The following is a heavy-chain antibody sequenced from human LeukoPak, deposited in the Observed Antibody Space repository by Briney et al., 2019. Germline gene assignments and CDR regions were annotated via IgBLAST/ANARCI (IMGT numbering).Heavy chain of an antibody. J-gene: IGHJ4*02. D-gene: IGHD3-9*01. Sequence: GASVKVSCKASGYTFTSYYMHWVRQAPGKGLEWMGGFDPEDGETIYAQKFQGRVTMTEDTSTDTAYMELSSLRSEDTAVYYCAVYDILTGYGGYWGQGTLVTVSS. CDR2: FDPEDGET. V-gene: IGHV1-24*01. CDR1: GYTFTSYY. CDR3: AVYDILTGYGGY.